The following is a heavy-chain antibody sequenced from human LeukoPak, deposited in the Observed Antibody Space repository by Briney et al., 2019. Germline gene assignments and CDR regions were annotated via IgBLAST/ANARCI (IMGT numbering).Heavy chain of an antibody. V-gene: IGHV4-61*02. D-gene: IGHD2-2*01. J-gene: IGHJ6*03. Sequence: SETLSLTCTVSGGSISSGSYYWSWIRQPAGKGLEWIGRIYTSGSTNYNPSLKSRVTISVDTSKNQFSLKLSSVTAADTAVYYCAREVVPAAMTYYYYYYMDVWGKGTTVTVFS. CDR3: AREVVPAAMTYYYYYYMDV. CDR1: GGSISSGSYY. CDR2: IYTSGST.